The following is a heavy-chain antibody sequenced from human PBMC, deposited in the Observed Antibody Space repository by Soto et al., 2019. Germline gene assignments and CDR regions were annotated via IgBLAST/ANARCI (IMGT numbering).Heavy chain of an antibody. J-gene: IGHJ6*02. Sequence: ASVKVSCKASGYTFTGYYMHWLRQAPGQGLECMGWINPNSGGTNYAQKFQGWVTMTTDTSTSTAYMELRSLRSDDTAVYYCARGSGSPIGGGYRMDVWGQGTTLTASS. CDR1: GYTFTGYY. D-gene: IGHD3-16*01. V-gene: IGHV1-2*04. CDR2: INPNSGGT. CDR3: ARGSGSPIGGGYRMDV.